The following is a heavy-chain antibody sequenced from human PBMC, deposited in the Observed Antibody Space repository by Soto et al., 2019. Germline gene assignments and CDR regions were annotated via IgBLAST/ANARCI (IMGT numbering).Heavy chain of an antibody. CDR3: ARITMVRGVMAPPFQGWFDP. V-gene: IGHV4-31*03. CDR2: IYYSGST. J-gene: IGHJ5*02. Sequence: NPSETLSLTCTVSGGSISSGGYYWSWIRQHPGKGLEWIGYIYYSGSTYYNPSLKSRVTISVDTSKNQFSLKLSSVTAADTAVYYCARITMVRGVMAPPFQGWFDPWGQGTLVTVSS. D-gene: IGHD3-10*01. CDR1: GGSISSGGYY.